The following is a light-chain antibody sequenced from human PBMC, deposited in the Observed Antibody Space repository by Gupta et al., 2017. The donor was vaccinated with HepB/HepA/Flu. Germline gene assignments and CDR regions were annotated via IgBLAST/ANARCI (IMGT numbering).Light chain of an antibody. V-gene: IGKV1-39*01. Sequence: IQMPQSPSSLSASVGDTITITCRASQSVGTYLNWYQQKLGQAPTLLLHGASSLHSGVPSRFRGSGSGTDFTLTITKLQANDSAGYFCQQSRSSPRTFGQGTKVE. CDR2: GAS. J-gene: IGKJ1*01. CDR3: QQSRSSPRT. CDR1: QSVGTY.